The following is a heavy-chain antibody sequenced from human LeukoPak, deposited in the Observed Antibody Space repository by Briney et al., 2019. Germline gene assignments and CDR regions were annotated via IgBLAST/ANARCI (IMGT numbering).Heavy chain of an antibody. CDR2: ISYDGSNK. CDR3: ARDIGVGYSSSCRRD. Sequence: HAGGSLRLSCAASGFTFSSYAMHWVRQAPGKGLEWVAVISYDGSNKYYADSVKGRFTISRDNSKNTLYLQMNSLRAEDTAVYYCARDIGVGYSSSCRRDWGQGTLVTVSS. CDR1: GFTFSSYA. V-gene: IGHV3-30-3*01. D-gene: IGHD6-13*01. J-gene: IGHJ4*02.